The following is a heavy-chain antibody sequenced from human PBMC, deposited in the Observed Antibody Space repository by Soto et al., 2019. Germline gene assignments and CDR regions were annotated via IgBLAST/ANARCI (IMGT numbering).Heavy chain of an antibody. Sequence: GGSLRLSCAASRFTFSNYSMNWVRQAPGKGLEWVSSISSSSSHTYYADSVKGRFTISRDNAKNSLYLQMNSLRAKDTAVYYCARDLDYDSSGTFDWWGQGTLVTVSS. D-gene: IGHD3-22*01. CDR2: ISSSSSHT. CDR3: ARDLDYDSSGTFDW. V-gene: IGHV3-21*01. CDR1: RFTFSNYS. J-gene: IGHJ4*02.